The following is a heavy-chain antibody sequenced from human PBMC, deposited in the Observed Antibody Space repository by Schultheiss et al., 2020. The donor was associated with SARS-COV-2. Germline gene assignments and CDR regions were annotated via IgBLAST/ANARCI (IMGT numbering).Heavy chain of an antibody. CDR3: ARGRGTSFDY. V-gene: IGHV3-64*04. CDR2: ISSNGGRT. Sequence: GGSLRLSCAASGFTFSSYAMHWVRQAPGKGLEYVSAISSNGGRTYHVDSVKGRFTISRDNSKNSLYLQMNSLRAEDTAVYYCARGRGTSFDYWGQGTLVTVSS. J-gene: IGHJ4*02. D-gene: IGHD1-1*01. CDR1: GFTFSSYA.